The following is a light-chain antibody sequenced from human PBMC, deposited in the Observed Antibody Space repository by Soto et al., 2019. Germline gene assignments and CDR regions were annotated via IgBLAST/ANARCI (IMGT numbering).Light chain of an antibody. CDR1: QSVPRSY. CDR3: QQYGISIT. J-gene: IGKJ5*01. Sequence: IVLTQSPGTLSLSPGERATLSCRASQSVPRSYLAWYQQRPGQAPRLLIYGTSSRAAGLPDRFSGSGSGTDFTLTISSLEPEDFPFVYCQQYGISITFGQGTRLEIK. V-gene: IGKV3-20*01. CDR2: GTS.